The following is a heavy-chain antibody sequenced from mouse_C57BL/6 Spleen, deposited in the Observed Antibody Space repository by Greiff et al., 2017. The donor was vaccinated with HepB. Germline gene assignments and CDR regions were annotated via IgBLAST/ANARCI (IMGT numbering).Heavy chain of an antibody. D-gene: IGHD1-1*01. Sequence: EVKLEESGPELVKPGASVKIPCKASGYTFTDYNMDWVKQSHGKSLEWIGDINPNNGGTNYNQKFKGKATLTVDKSSSTAYMELRSLTSEDTAVYYCARKKRFWYFDVWGTGTTVTVSS. J-gene: IGHJ1*03. CDR2: INPNNGGT. CDR3: ARKKRFWYFDV. V-gene: IGHV1-18*01. CDR1: GYTFTDYN.